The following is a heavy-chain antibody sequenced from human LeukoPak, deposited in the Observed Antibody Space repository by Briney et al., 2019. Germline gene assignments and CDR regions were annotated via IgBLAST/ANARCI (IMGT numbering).Heavy chain of an antibody. Sequence: GESLKISCKGSGYSFTSYWIGWVRQMPGKGLEWMGIIYPGDSDTRYSPSFQGQVTISADKSISTAYLQWSSLKASDTAMYYCARTYYCDSSGYQTNFDYWGQGTLVTVSS. V-gene: IGHV5-51*01. CDR3: ARTYYCDSSGYQTNFDY. J-gene: IGHJ4*02. D-gene: IGHD3-22*01. CDR2: IYPGDSDT. CDR1: GYSFTSYW.